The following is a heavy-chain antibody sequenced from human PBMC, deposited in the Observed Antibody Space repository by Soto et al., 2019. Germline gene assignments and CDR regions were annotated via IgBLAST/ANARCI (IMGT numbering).Heavy chain of an antibody. J-gene: IGHJ6*02. CDR3: ARSLTVTIHYYYYGMDV. CDR2: ISGSGGTT. Sequence: HPGGSLRLSCAASGFTFSSYAMNWVRQAPGKGLEWVSAISGSGGTTNYADSVKGRFTISRDNAKNSLYLQMNSLRAEDTAVYYCARSLTVTIHYYYYGMDVWGQGTTVTVSS. V-gene: IGHV3-23*01. CDR1: GFTFSSYA. D-gene: IGHD4-17*01.